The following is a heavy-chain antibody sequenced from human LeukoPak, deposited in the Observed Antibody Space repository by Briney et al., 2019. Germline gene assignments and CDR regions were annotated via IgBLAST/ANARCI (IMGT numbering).Heavy chain of an antibody. CDR3: AKLLNSGSYFRVHNY. V-gene: IGHV3-23*01. J-gene: IGHJ4*02. Sequence: GGSLRLSCAASGFTFSSFAMSWVRQVPGKGLDWVSGISGSGGSTYYADSVKGRFTISRDNSKNTLYLQMNSLRAEDTAVYYCAKLLNSGSYFRVHNYWGQGTLVTVSS. D-gene: IGHD1-26*01. CDR2: ISGSGGST. CDR1: GFTFSSFA.